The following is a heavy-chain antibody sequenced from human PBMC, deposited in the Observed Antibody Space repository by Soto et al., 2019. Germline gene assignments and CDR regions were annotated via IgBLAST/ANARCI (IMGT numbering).Heavy chain of an antibody. D-gene: IGHD3-22*01. CDR3: ASSYYYDSSGYYSHDAFDI. CDR1: GGSFSGYY. Sequence: SETLSLTCAVYGGSFSGYYWSWIRQPPGKGLEWIGEINHSGSTNYNPSLKSRVTISVDTSKNQFSLKLSSVTAADTAVYYCASSYYYDSSGYYSHDAFDIWGQGTMVTVSS. V-gene: IGHV4-34*01. CDR2: INHSGST. J-gene: IGHJ3*02.